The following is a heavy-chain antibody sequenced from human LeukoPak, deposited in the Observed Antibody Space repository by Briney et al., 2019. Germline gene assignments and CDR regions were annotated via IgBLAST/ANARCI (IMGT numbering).Heavy chain of an antibody. CDR2: ISGSGGST. CDR1: GFTFSSYS. CDR3: VSGRGGLTGPGGD. D-gene: IGHD3-10*01. Sequence: GGSLRLSCAASGFTFSSYSMNWVRQAPGKGLEWVSAISGSGGSTYYADSVKGRFTISRDNAKNSLYLQMNSLRAEDTAVYYCVSGRGGLTGPGGDWGQGTLVTVSS. V-gene: IGHV3-21*01. J-gene: IGHJ4*02.